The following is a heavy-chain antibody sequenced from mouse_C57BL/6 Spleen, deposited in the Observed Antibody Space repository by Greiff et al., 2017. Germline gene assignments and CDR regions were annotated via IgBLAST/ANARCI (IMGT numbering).Heavy chain of an antibody. V-gene: IGHV14-4*01. CDR3: TLFYYYGSRLDY. CDR2: IDPENGDT. Sequence: EVQLQQSGAELVRPGASVKLSCTASGFNIKDDYMHWVKQRPEQGLEWIGWIDPENGDTEYASKFQGKATITADTSSNTAYLQLSSLTSEDTAVYYCTLFYYYGSRLDYWGQGTTLTVSS. J-gene: IGHJ2*01. D-gene: IGHD1-1*01. CDR1: GFNIKDDY.